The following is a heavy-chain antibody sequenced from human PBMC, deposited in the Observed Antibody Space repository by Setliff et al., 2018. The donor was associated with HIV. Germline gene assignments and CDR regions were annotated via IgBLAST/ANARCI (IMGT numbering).Heavy chain of an antibody. J-gene: IGHJ2*01. Sequence: TSETLSLTCTVSGGSISSGGYYWSWIRQHPGKGLEWIGYIYYSGSTYYNPSLKSRVTMSVDTSKNQFSLKLSSVTAADTAVYYCARHQGKYYDSSGYSGWFFDLWGRGTLVTVSS. CDR1: GGSISSGGYY. V-gene: IGHV4-31*03. D-gene: IGHD3-22*01. CDR2: IYYSGST. CDR3: ARHQGKYYDSSGYSGWFFDL.